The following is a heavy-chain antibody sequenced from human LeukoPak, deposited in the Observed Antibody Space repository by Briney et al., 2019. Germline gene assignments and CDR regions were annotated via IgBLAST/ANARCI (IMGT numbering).Heavy chain of an antibody. D-gene: IGHD3-22*01. CDR2: ISGSGGST. Sequence: GGSRRLSCAASGFTFSSYAMSWDRQAPGKGLEWVSAISGSGGSTYYADSVKGRFTISRDNSKNTLYLQMNSLRAEDTAVYYCAKDQYYSDPHYFDYWGQGTLVTASS. V-gene: IGHV3-23*01. J-gene: IGHJ4*02. CDR3: AKDQYYSDPHYFDY. CDR1: GFTFSSYA.